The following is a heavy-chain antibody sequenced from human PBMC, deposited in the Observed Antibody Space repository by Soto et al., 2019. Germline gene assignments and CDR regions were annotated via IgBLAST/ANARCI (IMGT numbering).Heavy chain of an antibody. CDR2: VSNEGGNK. D-gene: IGHD6-19*01. CDR3: AKVLLTYTSGWYHPHFDY. J-gene: IGHJ4*02. Sequence: QVQLVESGGGVVQPGRSLRLSCAASGFTFSSYVLHWVRQAPGKVLEWVAVVSNEGGNKDYADAVKGQFTISRDNSKNTPYLQMNSLRAEDTAVYYCAKVLLTYTSGWYHPHFDYWGQGTLVTVSS. V-gene: IGHV3-30*18. CDR1: GFTFSSYV.